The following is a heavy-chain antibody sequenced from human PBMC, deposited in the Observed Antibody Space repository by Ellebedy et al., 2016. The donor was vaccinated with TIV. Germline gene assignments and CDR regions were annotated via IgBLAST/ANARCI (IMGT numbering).Heavy chain of an antibody. J-gene: IGHJ3*02. V-gene: IGHV4-59*08. Sequence: SETLSLXCTVSGGSISSYYWSWIRQPPGKGLEWIGYIYYSGSTNYNPSLKSRVTISVDTSKNQFSLKLSSVTAADTAVYYCARRSRDAFDIWGQGTMVTVSS. CDR2: IYYSGST. CDR1: GGSISSYY. CDR3: ARRSRDAFDI.